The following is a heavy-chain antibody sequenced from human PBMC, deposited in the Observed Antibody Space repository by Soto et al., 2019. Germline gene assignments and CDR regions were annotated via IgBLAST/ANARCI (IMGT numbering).Heavy chain of an antibody. CDR2: INHSGST. CDR3: ARLNMVRGVITLPYYYYGMDV. Sequence: PSETLSLTCAVYGGSFSGYYWSWIRQPPGKGLEWIGEINHSGSTNYNPSLKSRVTISVDTSKNQFSLKLSSVTAADTAVYYCARLNMVRGVITLPYYYYGMDVWGQGTTVTVSS. D-gene: IGHD3-10*01. J-gene: IGHJ6*02. CDR1: GGSFSGYY. V-gene: IGHV4-34*01.